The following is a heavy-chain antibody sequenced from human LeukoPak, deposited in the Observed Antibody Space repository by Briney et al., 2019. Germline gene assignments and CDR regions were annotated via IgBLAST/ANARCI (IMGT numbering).Heavy chain of an antibody. Sequence: PGGSLRLSCAASGFTFSGYAMSWVRQAPGKGLEWVSAISGSGGSTYYADSVKGRFTISRDNSKNTLYLQMNSLRAEDTAVYYCAKDHTLTGYYDSSGPDAFDIWGQGTMVTVSS. V-gene: IGHV3-23*01. J-gene: IGHJ3*02. CDR2: ISGSGGST. CDR3: AKDHTLTGYYDSSGPDAFDI. D-gene: IGHD3-22*01. CDR1: GFTFSGYA.